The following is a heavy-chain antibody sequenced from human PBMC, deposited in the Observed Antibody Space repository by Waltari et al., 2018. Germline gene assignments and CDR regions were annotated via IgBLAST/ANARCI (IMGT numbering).Heavy chain of an antibody. J-gene: IGHJ4*02. Sequence: QVQLQESGLGLVKPSETLSLTCAVSGYSISSGYYWGWIRQPPGKGLEWIGSIYHSGSTYYNPSLKSRVTISVDTSKNQFSLKLSSVTAADTAVYYCARTYYDFWSGYGYWGQGTLVTVSS. CDR2: IYHSGST. D-gene: IGHD3-3*01. CDR1: GYSISSGYY. CDR3: ARTYYDFWSGYGY. V-gene: IGHV4-38-2*01.